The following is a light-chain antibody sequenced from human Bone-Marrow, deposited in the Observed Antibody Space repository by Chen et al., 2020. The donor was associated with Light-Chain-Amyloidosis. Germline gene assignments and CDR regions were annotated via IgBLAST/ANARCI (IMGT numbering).Light chain of an antibody. CDR2: EVT. Sequence: QSALTQPASVSGSPGQSITISCTGTSSDVGGDNHVSWYQQHPDKAPKLMIYEVTNRPSWVPDRFSGSNPDNTASVTISWLQTEDEADDFCSSDTITNTLVFGSGTKVTGL. CDR3: SSDTITNTLV. J-gene: IGLJ1*01. CDR1: SSDVGGDNH. V-gene: IGLV2-14*01.